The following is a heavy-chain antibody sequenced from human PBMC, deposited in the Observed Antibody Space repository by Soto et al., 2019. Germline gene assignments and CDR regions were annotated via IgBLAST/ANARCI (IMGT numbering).Heavy chain of an antibody. D-gene: IGHD5-18*01. Sequence: PSETLSLTCTVSGGSISSGGYYWSWIRQHPGKGLXWIXXIXXGXXXXXSXXLKSRVTISVDTSTNQFSLKLSSVTAAETAVYYCARARGFSYGYCDYWGRGTLVTVSS. J-gene: IGHJ4*02. CDR1: GGSISSGGYY. CDR2: IXXGXXX. V-gene: IGHV4-39*01. CDR3: ARARGFSYGYCDY.